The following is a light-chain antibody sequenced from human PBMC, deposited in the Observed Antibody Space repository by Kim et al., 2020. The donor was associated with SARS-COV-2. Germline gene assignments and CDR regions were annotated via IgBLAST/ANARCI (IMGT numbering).Light chain of an antibody. CDR3: QQYDNWPPLYT. Sequence: SPGERATLSGRASQSVSSNLALYQHKPGQAPRLLISGASTRATGIPARFSGSGSGTEFTLTISSLQSEDFAVYYCQQYDNWPPLYTFGQGTKLEI. J-gene: IGKJ2*01. CDR2: GAS. V-gene: IGKV3-15*01. CDR1: QSVSSN.